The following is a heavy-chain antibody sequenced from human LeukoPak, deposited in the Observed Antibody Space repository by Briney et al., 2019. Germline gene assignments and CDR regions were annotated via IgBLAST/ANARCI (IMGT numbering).Heavy chain of an antibody. Sequence: GGSLRLSCVASGFTFGKYWMSWVRQAPGKGLEWVANIKLDGSEKNYVDSVKGRFSISRDNSKNTLYLQMNSLKAQDTAVYYCTRDLNSGGSCWGQGALVTVSS. CDR3: TRDLNSGGSC. J-gene: IGHJ4*02. D-gene: IGHD2-15*01. CDR1: GFTFGKYW. V-gene: IGHV3-7*03. CDR2: IKLDGSEK.